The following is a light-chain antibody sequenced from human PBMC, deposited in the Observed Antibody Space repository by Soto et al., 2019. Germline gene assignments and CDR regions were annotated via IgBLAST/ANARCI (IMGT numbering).Light chain of an antibody. Sequence: EIVLTQSPATLSLSPGERATLSCRASQSVSSYLAWYQQKPGQAPRLLIYDASARATGIPARFHGSGSGTDFTLSISSLEPEDFAVYYCQQRGYTFGQGTKLEIK. V-gene: IGKV3-11*01. CDR1: QSVSSY. J-gene: IGKJ2*01. CDR2: DAS. CDR3: QQRGYT.